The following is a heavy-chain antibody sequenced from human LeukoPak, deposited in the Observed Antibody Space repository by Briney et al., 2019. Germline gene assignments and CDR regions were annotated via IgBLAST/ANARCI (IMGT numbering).Heavy chain of an antibody. J-gene: IGHJ3*02. CDR2: ISSSSSYI. Sequence: PGESLRLSCAASGFTFSSYSMNWVRQAPGKGLEWVSSISSSSSYIYYADSMKGRFTISRDNAKKSLYLQMNSLRAEDTAVYYCARGDPDISFGVAGEAFDTWGQGTMVTVSS. CDR1: GFTFSSYS. V-gene: IGHV3-21*01. CDR3: ARGDPDISFGVAGEAFDT. D-gene: IGHD3-3*01.